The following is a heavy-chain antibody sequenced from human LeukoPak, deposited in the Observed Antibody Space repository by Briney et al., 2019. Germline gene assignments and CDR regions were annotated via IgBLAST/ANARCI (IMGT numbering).Heavy chain of an antibody. J-gene: IGHJ6*02. CDR1: GYTFTSYD. CDR2: MNPNSGNT. Sequence: ASVGVSCKASGYTFTSYDINWVRQATGQGLEWMGWMNPNSGNTGYAQKFQGRVTMTRNTSISTAYTELSSLRSEDTAVYYCARARAKKPHVWFVADYGMDVWGQGTTVTVSS. CDR3: ARARAKKPHVWFVADYGMDV. D-gene: IGHD3-10*01. V-gene: IGHV1-8*01.